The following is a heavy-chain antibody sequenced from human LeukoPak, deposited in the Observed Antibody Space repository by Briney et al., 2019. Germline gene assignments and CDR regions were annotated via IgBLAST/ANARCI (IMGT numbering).Heavy chain of an antibody. CDR1: GFTFDDYG. CDR2: INWNGGST. Sequence: PGGSLRLSCAASGFTFDDYGMSWIRQAPGKGLEWVSGINWNGGSTGYADSVKGRFTISRDNAKNSLYLQMNSLRAEDTALHHCPSAYSIRAVYSSGWPFDYSCQGTLVSVSS. V-gene: IGHV3-20*01. J-gene: IGHJ4*02. D-gene: IGHD6-19*01. CDR3: PSAYSIRAVYSSGWPFDY.